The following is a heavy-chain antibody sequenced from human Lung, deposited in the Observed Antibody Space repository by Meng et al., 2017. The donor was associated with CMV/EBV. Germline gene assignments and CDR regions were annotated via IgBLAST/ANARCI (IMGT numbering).Heavy chain of an antibody. J-gene: IGHJ3*02. CDR1: GFPFSSYW. D-gene: IGHD3-3*01. CDR2: IKQEGSEK. Sequence: GESLKISCPAPGFPFSSYWMSWVRQAPGKGLEWVANIKQEGSEKYYVDSVKGRFTISRDNAKNSLYLQMNSLRAEDTAVYYCEREPGDRYDFWSGYAFDIXGQGXMVTVSS. CDR3: EREPGDRYDFWSGYAFDI. V-gene: IGHV3-7*01.